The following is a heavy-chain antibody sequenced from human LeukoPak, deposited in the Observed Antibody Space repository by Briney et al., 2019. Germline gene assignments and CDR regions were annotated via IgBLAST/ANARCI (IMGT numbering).Heavy chain of an antibody. CDR2: SYSGGTT. D-gene: IGHD6-19*01. CDR1: GFTISNTE. J-gene: IGHJ3*01. V-gene: IGHV3-53*01. Sequence: GGSLRLSCAVSGFTISNTEMSWVRQVPGKGPEWVLVSYSGGTTYYADSVKGRFTISRDISKNTVDLQMNSLRVEDTVVYHCRGWLGSFDVWGQGTMVTVSS. CDR3: RGWLGSFDV.